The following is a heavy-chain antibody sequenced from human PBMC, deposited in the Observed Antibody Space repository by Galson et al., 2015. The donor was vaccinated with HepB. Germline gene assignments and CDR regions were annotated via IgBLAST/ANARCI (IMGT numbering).Heavy chain of an antibody. CDR2: ISWNSGSI. CDR1: GFTFDDNA. CDR3: ARDPTLGQWLAYTPYYYYYMDV. V-gene: IGHV3-9*01. J-gene: IGHJ6*03. D-gene: IGHD6-19*01. Sequence: SLRLSCAASGFTFDDNAMHWVRQAPGKGLEWVSGISWNSGSIGYADSVKGRFTISRDNAKNSLYLQMNSLRAEDTAVYYCARDPTLGQWLAYTPYYYYYMDVWGKGTTVTVSS.